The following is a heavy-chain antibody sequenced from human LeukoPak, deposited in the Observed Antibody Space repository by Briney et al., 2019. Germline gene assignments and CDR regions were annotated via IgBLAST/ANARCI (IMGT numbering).Heavy chain of an antibody. CDR2: IIPIVASA. V-gene: IGHV1-69*13. CDR3: ARTSRDFWSGYYDRDYYYGMDV. CDR1: GGTFSSYA. J-gene: IGHJ6*02. D-gene: IGHD3-3*01. Sequence: SVKVSCKASGGTFSSYAISWVRQAPGQGLEWMGGIIPIVASANYAQKFQGRVTITADESTSTAYMELSSLRSEDTAVYYCARTSRDFWSGYYDRDYYYGMDVWGQGTTVTVSS.